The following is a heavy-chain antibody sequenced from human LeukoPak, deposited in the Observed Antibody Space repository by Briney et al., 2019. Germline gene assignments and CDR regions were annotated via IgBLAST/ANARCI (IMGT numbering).Heavy chain of an antibody. Sequence: KPSETLSLTCTVSGGSISNYYWSWIRQPPGKGLEWIGYIYYSGSTYYNPSLKSRVTISVDTSKNQFSLKLSSVTAADTAVYYCARDREPRVFDYWGQGTLVTVSS. D-gene: IGHD1-14*01. CDR2: IYYSGST. CDR1: GGSISNYY. CDR3: ARDREPRVFDY. V-gene: IGHV4-59*12. J-gene: IGHJ4*02.